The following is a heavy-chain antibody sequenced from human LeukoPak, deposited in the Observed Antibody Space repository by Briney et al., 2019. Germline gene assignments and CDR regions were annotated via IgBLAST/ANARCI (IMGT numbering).Heavy chain of an antibody. D-gene: IGHD3-10*01. CDR1: GFTFSSYA. CDR2: ISGSGGST. V-gene: IGHV3-23*01. CDR3: AKGASITMVRGAFDY. J-gene: IGHJ4*02. Sequence: PGGSLRLSCAASGFTFSSYAMSWVRQAPGKGLEWASAISGSGGSTYYADSVKGRFTISRDNSKNTLYLQMNSLRAEDTAVYYCAKGASITMVRGAFDYWGQGTLVTVSS.